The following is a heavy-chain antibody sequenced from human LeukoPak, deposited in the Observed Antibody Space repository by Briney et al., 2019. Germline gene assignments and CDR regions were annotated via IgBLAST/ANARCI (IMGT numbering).Heavy chain of an antibody. CDR2: IYHSGST. CDR1: GGSISSSNW. V-gene: IGHV4-4*02. D-gene: IGHD4-17*01. Sequence: SETLSLTCAVSGGSISSSNWWSWVRQPPGKGLEWIGEIYHSGSTNYNPSLKSRVTISVDKSKNQFSLKLSSVTAADTAVYYCAELLYGDYGNWFDPWGQGTLVTVSS. J-gene: IGHJ5*02. CDR3: AELLYGDYGNWFDP.